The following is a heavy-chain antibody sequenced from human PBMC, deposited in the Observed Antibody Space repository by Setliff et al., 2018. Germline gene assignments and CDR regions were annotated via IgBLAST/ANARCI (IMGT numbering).Heavy chain of an antibody. J-gene: IGHJ4*02. V-gene: IGHV3-23*01. CDR1: GFTFINYA. CDR3: ARTCSGSGCYAGLES. D-gene: IGHD2-15*01. Sequence: GGSLRLSCAASGFTFINYAMNWVRQAPGKGLEWVSSVSGSGGSTYYADSVKGRFTISRDNSKNTLYLQMNSLRPEDTAVYYCARTCSGSGCYAGLESWGQGTLVTVSS. CDR2: VSGSGGST.